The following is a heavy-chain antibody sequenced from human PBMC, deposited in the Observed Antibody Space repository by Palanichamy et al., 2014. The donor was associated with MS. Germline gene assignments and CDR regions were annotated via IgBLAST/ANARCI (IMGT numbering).Heavy chain of an antibody. D-gene: IGHD3-3*01. Sequence: QVQPVQSGAEVKKPGASVKVSCKASGYTFTDYAMNWVRQAPGQRLEWMGWINAGNGNTKYSQKFQGRVTLTRDTSASTAYMELSSLTSEDTAVYYCARGLWSSSRVGYYFDNWGQGTLVTVSS. CDR1: GYTFTDYA. CDR2: INAGNGNT. V-gene: IGHV1-3*01. J-gene: IGHJ4*02. CDR3: ARGLWSSSRVGYYFDN.